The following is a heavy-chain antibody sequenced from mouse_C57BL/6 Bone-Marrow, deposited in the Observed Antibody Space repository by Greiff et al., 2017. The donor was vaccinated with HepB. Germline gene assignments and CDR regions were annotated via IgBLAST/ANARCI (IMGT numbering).Heavy chain of an antibody. D-gene: IGHD2-10*01. Sequence: QLQQSVAELVRPGASVKLSCTASGFNIKNTYMHWVKQRPEQGLEWIGRIDPANGNTKYAPKFQGKDTITADTSSNTAYLQLSSLTSEDTAIYYWATYYGSFAGFAYWGEGTLVTVSA. CDR2: IDPANGNT. CDR3: ATYYGSFAGFAY. V-gene: IGHV14-3*01. J-gene: IGHJ3*01. CDR1: GFNIKNTY.